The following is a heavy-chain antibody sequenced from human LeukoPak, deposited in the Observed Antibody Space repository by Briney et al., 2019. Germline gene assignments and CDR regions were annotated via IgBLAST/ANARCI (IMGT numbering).Heavy chain of an antibody. CDR3: ARSRDGYNGEDY. Sequence: ASVKVSCKASGYTFTSYGISWVRQAPGQGLEWMGWISAYNGNTNYAQKLQGRVTMTTDTSTSTAYMELSSLRSEDTAVYYCARSRDGYNGEDYWGQGTLVTVSS. CDR1: GYTFTSYG. J-gene: IGHJ4*02. V-gene: IGHV1-18*01. CDR2: ISAYNGNT. D-gene: IGHD5-24*01.